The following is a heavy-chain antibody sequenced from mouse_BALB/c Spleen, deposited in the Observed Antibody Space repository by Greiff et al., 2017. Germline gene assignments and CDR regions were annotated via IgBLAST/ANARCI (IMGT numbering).Heavy chain of an antibody. D-gene: IGHD3-3*01. CDR2: ISYSGST. V-gene: IGHV3-2*02. CDR1: GYSITSDYA. Sequence: VQLKESGPGLVKPSQSLSLTCTVTGYSITSDYAWNWIRQFPGNKLEWMGYISYSGSTSYNPSLKSRISITRDTSKNQFFLQLNSVTTEDTATYYCARRGAGTWFAYWGQGTLVTVSA. CDR3: ARRGAGTWFAY. J-gene: IGHJ3*01.